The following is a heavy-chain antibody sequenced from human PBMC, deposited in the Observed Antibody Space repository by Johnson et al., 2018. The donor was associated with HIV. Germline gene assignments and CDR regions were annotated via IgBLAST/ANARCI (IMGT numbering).Heavy chain of an antibody. D-gene: IGHD3-16*01. J-gene: IGHJ3*02. V-gene: IGHV3-15*01. CDR2: IQSKTDGGAT. CDR1: GFTFTNAW. CDR3: STYTTLITMYVECKGGAFDI. Sequence: MLLVESGGGLVKPGGSLRLSCAASGFTFTNAWMSWVRQAPGKGLEWIGRIQSKTDGGATDYAAPVKGRFTISRDDSKNTLYLQMNSLKTEDTAVYYCSTYTTLITMYVECKGGAFDIWGQGTMVTVSS.